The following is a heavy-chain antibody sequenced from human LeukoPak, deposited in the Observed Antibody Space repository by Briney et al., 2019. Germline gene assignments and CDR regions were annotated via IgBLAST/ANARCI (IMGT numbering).Heavy chain of an antibody. CDR3: ARQIIDGGRGIEY. D-gene: IGHD2-15*01. J-gene: IGHJ4*02. CDR1: GYIFTGYY. CDR2: INPNSGGT. Sequence: GASVKVSCKASGYIFTGYYIHWVRQAPGQGPEWMGWINPNSGGTIYAQKFQGRVTMTRDTSISTAYMELGRLGSDDTALYYCARQIIDGGRGIEYWGQGTLVTVSS. V-gene: IGHV1-2*02.